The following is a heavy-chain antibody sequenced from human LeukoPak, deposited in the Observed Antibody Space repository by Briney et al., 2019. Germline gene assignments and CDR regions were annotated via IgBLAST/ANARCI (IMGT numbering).Heavy chain of an antibody. V-gene: IGHV1-8*03. J-gene: IGHJ4*02. D-gene: IGHD5-18*01. Sequence: ASVKVSCKASGYTFTSYDINWVRQATGQGLEWMGWMNPNSGNTGYAQKFQGRVAITRNTSISTAYMELSSLRSEDTAVYYCARGVSGWIQLWFSYYFDYWGQGTLVTVSS. CDR3: ARGVSGWIQLWFSYYFDY. CDR2: MNPNSGNT. CDR1: GYTFTSYD.